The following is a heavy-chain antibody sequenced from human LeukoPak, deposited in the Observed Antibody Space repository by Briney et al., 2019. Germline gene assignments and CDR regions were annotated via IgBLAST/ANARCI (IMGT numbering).Heavy chain of an antibody. V-gene: IGHV1-18*01. D-gene: IGHD2-2*01. J-gene: IGHJ6*03. CDR2: INAYNGDT. CDR1: GYTFTNYG. Sequence: GASVKVSCKASGYTFTNYGVSWVRQAPGQGLEWMGWINAYNGDTHYAQNLQGRLTMTTDTSTSTAFMELRSLRPDDTAVYYCARWGLVAPGTYYYYYMDAWGRGTTVTVYS. CDR3: ARWGLVAPGTYYYYYMDA.